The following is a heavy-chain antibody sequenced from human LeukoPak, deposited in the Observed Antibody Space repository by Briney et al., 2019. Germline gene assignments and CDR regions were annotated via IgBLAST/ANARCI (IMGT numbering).Heavy chain of an antibody. CDR1: GFTFGSYA. CDR2: ISGSGGST. D-gene: IGHD2-15*01. V-gene: IGHV3-23*01. Sequence: PGGSLRLSXAASGFTFGSYAMSWVRQAPGKGLEWVSAISGSGGSTYYADSVKGRFTISRDNSKNTLYLQMYSLRAEDTAVYYCAKGKRDIVVVVAATLPYWGQGTLVTVSS. CDR3: AKGKRDIVVVVAATLPY. J-gene: IGHJ4*02.